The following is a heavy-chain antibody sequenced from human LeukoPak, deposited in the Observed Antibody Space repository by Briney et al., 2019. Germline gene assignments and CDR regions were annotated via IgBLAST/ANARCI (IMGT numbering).Heavy chain of an antibody. J-gene: IGHJ4*02. V-gene: IGHV3-30*02. Sequence: GGSLRLSCTASGFTFSIFGMHWVRQAPGKGLEWVAFIRYDGTNKYYADSVKGRFTISRDNSKNTLYLQMNSLRAEDTAVYYCAKEKKYYYDGSGYPGYDYWGQETLVTVSS. D-gene: IGHD3-22*01. CDR2: IRYDGTNK. CDR1: GFTFSIFG. CDR3: AKEKKYYYDGSGYPGYDY.